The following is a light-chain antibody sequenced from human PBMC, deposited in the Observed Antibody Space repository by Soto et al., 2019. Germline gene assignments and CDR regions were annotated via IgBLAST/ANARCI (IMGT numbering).Light chain of an antibody. J-gene: IGKJ5*01. CDR3: QQYNSWPPIT. CDR2: DAS. CDR1: QSVSSY. V-gene: IGKV3-15*01. Sequence: EIMMTQSPATLSVSPGERATLSCRASQSVSSYLAWYQQKPGQAPRLLIYDASTRATGIPARFSGSGSGTEFTLTISSLQSEDFAVYYCQQYNSWPPITFGQGTRLEIK.